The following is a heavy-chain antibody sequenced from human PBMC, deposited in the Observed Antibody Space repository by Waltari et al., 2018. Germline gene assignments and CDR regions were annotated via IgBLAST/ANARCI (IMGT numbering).Heavy chain of an antibody. CDR2: IYYSGST. Sequence: QVQLQESGPGLVKPSETLSLTCTVSGGSISSYYWSWIRQPPGKGLEWIGYIYYSGSTNYNPSLKSRVTISVDTSKNQLSLKLSSVTAADTAVYYCARTSGSYSPKYFQHWGQGTLVTVSS. CDR3: ARTSGSYSPKYFQH. J-gene: IGHJ1*01. V-gene: IGHV4-59*01. D-gene: IGHD1-26*01. CDR1: GGSISSYY.